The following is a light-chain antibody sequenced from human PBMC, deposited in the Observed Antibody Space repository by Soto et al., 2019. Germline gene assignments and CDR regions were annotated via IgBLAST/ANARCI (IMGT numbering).Light chain of an antibody. CDR3: QQYGSSGT. V-gene: IGKV1-33*01. CDR1: QDIKNY. Sequence: DVHMTQSPSSLSASVGYRFTITCQASQDIKNYLNWYQQKPGKAPKLLIYDASNLETGVPSRFSGSGSGTDFTLTISRLEPEDFAVYYCQQYGSSGTFGQGTKVDIK. CDR2: DAS. J-gene: IGKJ1*01.